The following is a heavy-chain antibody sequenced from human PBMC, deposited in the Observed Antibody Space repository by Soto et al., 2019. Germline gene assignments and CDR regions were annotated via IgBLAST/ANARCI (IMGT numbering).Heavy chain of an antibody. CDR1: GFSLSNARMG. CDR2: IFSNDEK. Sequence: QVTLKESGPVLVKPTETLTLTCTVSGFSLSNARMGVSWIRQPPGKALEWLAHIFSNDEKSYSTSLKSSLTISKDTTKSPVVLTITNMDPVDTATYYCARIQGYCLSTSCYAGDHWGQGTLVTVSS. D-gene: IGHD2-2*01. CDR3: ARIQGYCLSTSCYAGDH. V-gene: IGHV2-26*01. J-gene: IGHJ4*02.